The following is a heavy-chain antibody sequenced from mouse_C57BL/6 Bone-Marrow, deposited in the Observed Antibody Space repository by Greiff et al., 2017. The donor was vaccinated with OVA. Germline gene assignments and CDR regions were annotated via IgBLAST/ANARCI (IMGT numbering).Heavy chain of an antibody. CDR3: APLWSLAY. V-gene: IGHV1-39*01. Sequence: VQLKQSGPELVKPGASVKISCKASGYSFTDYHMNWVKQSHGKSLEWIGVINPNYGTTSYNQKFKGKATLTVDQSSSTAYMQLNSLTSEDSAVYCCAPLWSLAYWGQGTLVTVSA. D-gene: IGHD1-1*02. J-gene: IGHJ3*01. CDR1: GYSFTDYH. CDR2: INPNYGTT.